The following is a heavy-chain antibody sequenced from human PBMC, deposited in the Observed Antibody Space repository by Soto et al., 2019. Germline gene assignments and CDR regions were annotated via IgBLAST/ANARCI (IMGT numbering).Heavy chain of an antibody. CDR3: ARDLRYSYGSNYYYGMDV. J-gene: IGHJ6*02. V-gene: IGHV4-34*09. CDR2: IYYSGST. D-gene: IGHD5-18*01. Sequence: SETLSLTCAVYGGSVNGYYWNWIRQPPGNGLEWIGDIYYSGSTYYNPSLKSRVTISVDTSKNQFSLKLSSVTAADTAVYYCARDLRYSYGSNYYYGMDVWGQGTTVTVSS. CDR1: GGSVNGYY.